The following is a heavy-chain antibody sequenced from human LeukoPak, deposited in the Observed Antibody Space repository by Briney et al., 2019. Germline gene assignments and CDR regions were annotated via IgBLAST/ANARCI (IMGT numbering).Heavy chain of an antibody. Sequence: SGTLSLTCTVSGGSISSFYWGWIRQPPGNGLEWIGHMHSSGTTNYNPSLKSRVTISVDTSKNQFSLKLSSVTAADTAVYYCASHPDYLFDYWGQGTLVTVSS. CDR3: ASHPDYLFDY. J-gene: IGHJ4*02. V-gene: IGHV4-59*08. CDR2: MHSSGTT. D-gene: IGHD5-12*01. CDR1: GGSISSFY.